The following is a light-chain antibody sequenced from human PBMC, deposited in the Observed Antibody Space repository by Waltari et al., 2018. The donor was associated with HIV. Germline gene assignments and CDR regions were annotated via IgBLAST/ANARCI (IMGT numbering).Light chain of an antibody. CDR1: QGIFSY. CDR2: AAS. Sequence: DIQLTQSPSFLSASVVDRVTITCRASQGIFSYLAWYQQKPGQAPKLLIYAASTLQSGVPSRFSGSGSGTEFTLTISSLQPEDFVTYYCQQLNSYPITFGQGTRLEIK. V-gene: IGKV1-9*01. J-gene: IGKJ5*01. CDR3: QQLNSYPIT.